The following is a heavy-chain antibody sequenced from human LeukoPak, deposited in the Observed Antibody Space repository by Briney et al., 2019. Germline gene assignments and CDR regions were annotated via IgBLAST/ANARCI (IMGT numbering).Heavy chain of an antibody. Sequence: PGGSLRLSCAASGFTFSNYWMSWVRQAPGKGLQWVANIKQDGSEKDYVDSVKGRFTISRDNSKNTLYLQMNSLRVEDTAVYYCAKSGLNRFDYWGQGTLVTVSS. CDR1: GFTFSNYW. J-gene: IGHJ4*02. CDR3: AKSGLNRFDY. V-gene: IGHV3-7*03. CDR2: IKQDGSEK. D-gene: IGHD2-15*01.